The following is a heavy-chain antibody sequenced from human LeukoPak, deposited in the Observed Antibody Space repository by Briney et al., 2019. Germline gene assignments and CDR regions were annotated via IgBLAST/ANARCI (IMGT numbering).Heavy chain of an antibody. CDR1: GYTFTSYY. D-gene: IGHD3-22*01. J-gene: IGHJ4*02. V-gene: IGHV1-46*01. CDR3: ARDLWRYSSGYYEPYYFDY. CDR2: INPSGGST. Sequence: GASVKVSCKASGYTFTSYYMHWVRQAPGRGLEWMGIINPSGGSTSYAQKFQGRVTMTRDMSTSTVYMELSSLRSEDAAVYYCARDLWRYSSGYYEPYYFDYWGQGTLVTVSS.